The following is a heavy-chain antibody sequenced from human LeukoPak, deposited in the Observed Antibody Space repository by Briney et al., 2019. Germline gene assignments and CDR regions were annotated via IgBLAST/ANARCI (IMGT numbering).Heavy chain of an antibody. V-gene: IGHV1-69*05. CDR3: ARAGGSGSYYSGFDY. D-gene: IGHD3-10*01. Sequence: ASVKVSWKASGGTFSSYAISWVRQAPGQGLEWMGGIIPIFGTANYAQKFQGRVTITTDESTSTAYMELSSLRSEDTAVYYCARAGGSGSYYSGFDYWGQGTLVTVSS. CDR1: GGTFSSYA. CDR2: IIPIFGTA. J-gene: IGHJ4*02.